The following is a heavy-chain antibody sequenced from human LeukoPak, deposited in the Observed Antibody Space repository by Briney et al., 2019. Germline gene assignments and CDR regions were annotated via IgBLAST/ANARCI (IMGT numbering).Heavy chain of an antibody. V-gene: IGHV1-69*13. Sequence: ASVKVSCKASGGTFCSYGISWVRQAPGQGLEWMGGIIPIFGTANYAQKFQGRVTITADESTSTAYMELSSLRSEDTAVYYCARDYGDYAFDYWGQGTLVTVSS. CDR2: IIPIFGTA. J-gene: IGHJ4*02. CDR3: ARDYGDYAFDY. D-gene: IGHD4-17*01. CDR1: GGTFCSYG.